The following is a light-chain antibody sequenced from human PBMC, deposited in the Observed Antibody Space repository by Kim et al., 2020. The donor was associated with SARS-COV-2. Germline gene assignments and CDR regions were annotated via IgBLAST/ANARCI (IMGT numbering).Light chain of an antibody. V-gene: IGLV3-19*01. CDR3: NSRDSNNNVL. CDR2: GKN. CDR1: SLRSYY. J-gene: IGLJ2*01. Sequence: VALGQTVRITCQGDSLRSYYATWYQQKPGQAPILVVYGKNNRPSGIPDRFSGSSSGNTASLTITGTQAGDEADYYCNSRDSNNNVLFGGGTQLTVL.